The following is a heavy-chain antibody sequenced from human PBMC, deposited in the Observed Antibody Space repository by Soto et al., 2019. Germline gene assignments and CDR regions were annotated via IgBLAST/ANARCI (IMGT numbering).Heavy chain of an antibody. D-gene: IGHD2-2*01. CDR1: VCTFSTYA. CDR3: AQFSGPSTRDISPESEY. V-gene: IGHV3-23*01. Sequence: VRPRRRSCAASVCTFSTYAMSWVRQARGKGLEWVSAISGSGDTTYYAVSVKGRFTISRDNSKNTLYLQTNSLRAEDTAIYYCAQFSGPSTRDISPESEYWRQGTLVTVSS. CDR2: ISGSGDTT. J-gene: IGHJ4*01.